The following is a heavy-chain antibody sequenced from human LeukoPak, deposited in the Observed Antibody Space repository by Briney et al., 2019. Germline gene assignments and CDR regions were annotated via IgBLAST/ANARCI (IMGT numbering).Heavy chain of an antibody. Sequence: ASVKVSCKASGYTFTDYYMHWVRQAPGQGLEWMGWINPNSGDTNYSQKFQGRVTMTRDTSISTAYMELSRLRSDDTAVYYCVPLAATTTDYWGQGTLVTVPS. CDR2: INPNSGDT. V-gene: IGHV1-2*02. J-gene: IGHJ4*02. CDR1: GYTFTDYY. CDR3: VPLAATTTDY. D-gene: IGHD6-13*01.